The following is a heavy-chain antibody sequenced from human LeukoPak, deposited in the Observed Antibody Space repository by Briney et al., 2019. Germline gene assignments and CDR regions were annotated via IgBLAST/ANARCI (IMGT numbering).Heavy chain of an antibody. CDR2: ISFDGTNK. V-gene: IGHV3-30-3*01. CDR1: GFIFSYSA. J-gene: IGHJ4*02. CDR3: ARDRGIVVVPAAIADY. D-gene: IGHD2-2*02. Sequence: PGGSLRLSCAASGFIFSYSAMHWVRQPPGKGLEWVAVISFDGTNKYYADSVKGRFTISRDNSKNTLSLQMDSLRPEDTAVYYCARDRGIVVVPAAIADYWGQGTLVTVSS.